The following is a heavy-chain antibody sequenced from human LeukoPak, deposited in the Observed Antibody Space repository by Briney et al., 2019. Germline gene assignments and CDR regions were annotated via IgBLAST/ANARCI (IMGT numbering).Heavy chain of an antibody. J-gene: IGHJ4*02. CDR2: IKQDGSEK. CDR1: GFTFSSYW. CDR3: ASQGTAAARIDY. Sequence: GGSLRLSCAASGFTFSSYWMSWVRQAPGKGLEWVANIKQDGSEKYYVDSVKGRFTISRDNAKTSLYLQMNSLRAEATAVYYCASQGTAAARIDYWGQGTLVTVSS. D-gene: IGHD6-13*01. V-gene: IGHV3-7*01.